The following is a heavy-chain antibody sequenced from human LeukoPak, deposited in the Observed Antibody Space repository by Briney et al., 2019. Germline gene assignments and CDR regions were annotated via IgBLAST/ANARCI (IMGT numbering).Heavy chain of an antibody. CDR2: IKHDGSEK. J-gene: IGHJ2*01. CDR1: GFTFSTSW. CDR3: ARDYYRYFSL. Sequence: GGSLRLSCAASGFTFSTSWMAWVRQASGKGLEWVANIKHDGSEKYFVDSVKGRFSISRDNAKNSLSLQMNSLRAEDTAVYYCARDYYRYFSLWGRGTLVTVSS. V-gene: IGHV3-7*01.